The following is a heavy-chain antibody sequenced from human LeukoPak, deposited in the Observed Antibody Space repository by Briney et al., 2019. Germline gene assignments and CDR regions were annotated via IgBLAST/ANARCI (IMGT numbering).Heavy chain of an antibody. D-gene: IGHD3-10*01. CDR2: ISSSGGST. Sequence: GGSLRLSCAASGFTFSSYAMTWVRQAPGKGLEWVSSISSSGGSTYYADSVKGRFTISRDNSKNTLYLQMNSLRAEDTAVYYCVQLTNYFDSGSPPFDYWGQGTLVTVSS. V-gene: IGHV3-23*01. CDR1: GFTFSSYA. J-gene: IGHJ4*02. CDR3: VQLTNYFDSGSPPFDY.